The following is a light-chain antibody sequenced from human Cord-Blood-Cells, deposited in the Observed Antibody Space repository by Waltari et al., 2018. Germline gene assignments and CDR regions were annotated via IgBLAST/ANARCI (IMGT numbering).Light chain of an antibody. CDR1: TSDVGGYHH. J-gene: IGLJ3*02. Sequence: QSALTQPASVSGSPGQSITISCTGTTSDVGGYHHVSWYQQHPGKAPKPMIYDVSNRPSGVSNRFSGSKSGNTASLTISGLQAEDEADYYCSSYTSSSTWVFGGGTKLTVL. CDR3: SSYTSSSTWV. V-gene: IGLV2-14*03. CDR2: DVS.